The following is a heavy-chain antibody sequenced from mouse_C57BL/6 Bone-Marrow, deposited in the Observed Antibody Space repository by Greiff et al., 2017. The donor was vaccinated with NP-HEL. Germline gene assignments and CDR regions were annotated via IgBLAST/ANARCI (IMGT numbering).Heavy chain of an antibody. CDR3: ARERGYDGYFDV. CDR2: IYPRSGNT. CDR1: GYTFTSYG. Sequence: VQLVESGAELARPGASVKLSCKASGYTFTSYGISWVKQRTGQGLEWIGEIYPRSGNTYYNEKFKGKATLTADKSSSTAYMELRSLTSEDSAVYFCARERGYDGYFDVWGTGTTVTVSS. V-gene: IGHV1-81*01. D-gene: IGHD2-2*01. J-gene: IGHJ1*03.